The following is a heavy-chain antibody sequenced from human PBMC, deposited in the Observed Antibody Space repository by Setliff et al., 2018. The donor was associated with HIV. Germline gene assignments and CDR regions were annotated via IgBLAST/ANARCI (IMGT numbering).Heavy chain of an antibody. CDR3: ARGNYYNLWADPFDF. D-gene: IGHD3-3*01. V-gene: IGHV4-39*07. CDR1: GGSISSSSYF. CDR2: MHYSGTT. J-gene: IGHJ5*01. Sequence: ASETLSLTCAVSGGSISSSSYFWGWIRQPPGKGLDWIGSMHYSGTTYYNLSLKSRATISVDTSKNQFSLTLSSVTAADTAVYYCARGNYYNLWADPFDFWGQGTLVTVSS.